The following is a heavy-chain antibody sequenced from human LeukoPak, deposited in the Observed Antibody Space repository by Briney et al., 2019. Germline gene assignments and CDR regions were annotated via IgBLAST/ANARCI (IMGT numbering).Heavy chain of an antibody. J-gene: IGHJ5*02. CDR1: GFTFSNYG. V-gene: IGHV3-23*01. Sequence: QSGGSLRLSCAASGFTFSNYGMTWIRQAPGKGLEWVSAISSSGGITCYADSVKGRFTISRDNSKNTLYLEMNSLRGEDTAVYYCARILDHYDFPNNWFDPWGQGTLVTVSS. CDR3: ARILDHYDFPNNWFDP. CDR2: ISSSGGIT. D-gene: IGHD3/OR15-3a*01.